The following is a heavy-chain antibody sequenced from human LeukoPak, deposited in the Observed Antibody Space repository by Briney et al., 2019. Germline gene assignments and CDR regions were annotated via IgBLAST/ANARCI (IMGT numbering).Heavy chain of an antibody. D-gene: IGHD1-26*01. CDR1: GFTFSDYY. CDR2: INGDSSTI. J-gene: IGHJ4*02. V-gene: IGHV3-11*04. Sequence: PGGSLRLSCAAAGFTFSDYYMSWLRQAPGKGLEWVSYINGDSSTIYYADSVKGRFTISRDNAKNTLYLQMNSLRAEDTAVYYCGRGAGGSYYLDYWGQGALVTVSS. CDR3: GRGAGGSYYLDY.